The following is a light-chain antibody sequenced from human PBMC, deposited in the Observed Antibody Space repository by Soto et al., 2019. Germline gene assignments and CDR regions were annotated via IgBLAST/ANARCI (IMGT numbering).Light chain of an antibody. CDR1: QRLSTN. CDR3: QQYNVWPLT. V-gene: IGKV3-15*01. CDR2: VAS. J-gene: IGKJ4*01. Sequence: EIGMTQSPATISVSPGERATLSCRASQRLSTNLAWYQQKPGQTPKLLIYVASTRATGIPARFSGSGSGTEFTLTISSLQSEDFAVYYCQQYNVWPLTFGGGTKVEFK.